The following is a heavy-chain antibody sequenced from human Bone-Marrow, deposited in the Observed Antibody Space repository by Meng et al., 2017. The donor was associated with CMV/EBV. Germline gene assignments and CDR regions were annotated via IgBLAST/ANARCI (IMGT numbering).Heavy chain of an antibody. D-gene: IGHD3-16*01. Sequence: ASVKVSCKASGGTFSSYAISWVRQAPGQGLEWMGWINPNNGDTKYSQNFQGRVTLTRDTSISTAYMELSSLRSGDTAVYYCARDQGLHWFDPWGQGTLVNVSS. CDR1: GGTFSSYA. V-gene: IGHV1-2*02. CDR3: ARDQGLHWFDP. CDR2: INPNNGDT. J-gene: IGHJ5*02.